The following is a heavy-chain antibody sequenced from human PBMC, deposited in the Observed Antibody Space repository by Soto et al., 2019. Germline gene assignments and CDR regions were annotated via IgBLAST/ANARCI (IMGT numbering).Heavy chain of an antibody. CDR2: FYYSGST. Sequence: KPSETLSLTCTVSGDSISSYSWNWIRQPPGKGLEWIGDFYYSGSTNYNPSLKSRVTISVGTSKNQFSLQLNSVTAGDTAVYYCVRWNYYGYDYWGQGTLVTV. CDR3: VRWNYYGYDY. CDR1: GDSISSYS. D-gene: IGHD3-10*01. V-gene: IGHV4-59*08. J-gene: IGHJ4*02.